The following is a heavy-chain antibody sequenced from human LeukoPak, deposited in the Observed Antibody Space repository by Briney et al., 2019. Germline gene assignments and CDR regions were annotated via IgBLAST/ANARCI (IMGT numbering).Heavy chain of an antibody. J-gene: IGHJ6*02. CDR1: GGSISGSSYF. D-gene: IGHD3-3*01. V-gene: IGHV4-39*02. Sequence: SETLSLTCTVSGGSISGSSYFWGWIRQPPGKGLEWIGSIYYSGSTYYNPSLKSRVTISVDTSKNQFSLKLSSVTAADTAVYYCARDGGFRVDYYYGMDVWGQGTTVTVSS. CDR3: ARDGGFRVDYYYGMDV. CDR2: IYYSGST.